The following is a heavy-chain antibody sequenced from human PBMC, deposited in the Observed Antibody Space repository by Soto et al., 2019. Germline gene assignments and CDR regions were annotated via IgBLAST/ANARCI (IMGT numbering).Heavy chain of an antibody. CDR2: IIPIFATA. CDR1: GDTFSSYA. J-gene: IGHJ5*02. D-gene: IGHD6-13*01. V-gene: IGHV1-69*06. Sequence: QVQLAQSGAEVKKPGSSVTVSCKASGDTFSSYAISWVRQAPGQGLEWMGKIIPIFATATYEQKFQGRVTITADTSTSTVYMELSSLRSEDTAVYYCARDSSSWDSHNWFDPWGQGTLVTVSS. CDR3: ARDSSSWDSHNWFDP.